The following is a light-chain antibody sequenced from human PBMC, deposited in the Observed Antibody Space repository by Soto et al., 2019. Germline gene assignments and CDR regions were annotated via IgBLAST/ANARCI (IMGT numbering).Light chain of an antibody. CDR1: RSDVGGYNY. Sequence: SVLTQPAPLDGAPGRSITHSSTGNRSDVGGYNYVSWYQQHPGKAPKLMIYDVSNRPSGVSNRFSGSKSGNTASLTISGLQAEDEADYYCSSYTSSRGVFGTGTKVTVL. V-gene: IGLV2-14*01. CDR2: DVS. CDR3: SSYTSSRGV. J-gene: IGLJ1*01.